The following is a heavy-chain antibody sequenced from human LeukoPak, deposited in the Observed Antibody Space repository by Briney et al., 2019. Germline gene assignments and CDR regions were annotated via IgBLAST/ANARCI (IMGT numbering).Heavy chain of an antibody. J-gene: IGHJ3*02. Sequence: GGSLRLSCAAPGFSVSSNHMIWVRQAPGKGLEWVSYIGFSDYTIYYADSVKGRFTISRDNAKNSLDLQMNSLRDEDTADYYCARDSQYAFDIWGQGTMVTVSS. CDR1: GFSVSSNH. CDR3: ARDSQYAFDI. V-gene: IGHV3-48*02. CDR2: IGFSDYTI.